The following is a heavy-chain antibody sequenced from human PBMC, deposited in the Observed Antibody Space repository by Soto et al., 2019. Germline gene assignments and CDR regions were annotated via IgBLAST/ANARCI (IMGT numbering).Heavy chain of an antibody. J-gene: IGHJ4*02. CDR2: IHYSGST. D-gene: IGHD3-3*01. V-gene: IGHV4-59*01. CDR3: ARVRSNLFDY. Sequence: PSETLSLTCTFSGDSIITFYWSWIRQPPGKGLEWIGYIHYSGSTNYNPSLKSQVIISVDTSKNQFSLKLSSVTAADTAVYFCARVRSNLFDYWGQGTLVTVSS. CDR1: GDSIITFY.